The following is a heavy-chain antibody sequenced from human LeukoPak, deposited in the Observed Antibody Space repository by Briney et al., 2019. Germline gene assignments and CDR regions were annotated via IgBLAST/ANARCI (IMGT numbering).Heavy chain of an antibody. D-gene: IGHD6-13*01. CDR3: AKDGSSSWYYFDY. J-gene: IGHJ4*02. Sequence: GGSLRLSCAASGFTFSSYGMHWVRRAPGKGLEWVAVISYDGSNKYYADSVKGRFTISRDNSKNTLYLQMNSLRAEDTAVYYCAKDGSSSWYYFDYWGQGTLVTVSS. V-gene: IGHV3-30*18. CDR2: ISYDGSNK. CDR1: GFTFSSYG.